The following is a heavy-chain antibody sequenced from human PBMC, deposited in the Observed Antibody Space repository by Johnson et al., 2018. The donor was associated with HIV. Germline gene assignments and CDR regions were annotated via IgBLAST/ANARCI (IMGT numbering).Heavy chain of an antibody. CDR3: TKDLTLALRDRTSSRGFDV. CDR1: GFTFDDYA. V-gene: IGHV3-9*01. CDR2: ISWNSGSI. Sequence: VQVVESGGGLVQPGRSLRLSCTASGFTFDDYAMHWVRQAPGKGTEWVSGISWNSGSIDYADSVKGRFTISRDNAQNSLFLHMNSLRPEDKALNYCTKDLTLALRDRTSSRGFDVWSQGTMVTVSS. D-gene: IGHD4/OR15-4a*01. J-gene: IGHJ3*01.